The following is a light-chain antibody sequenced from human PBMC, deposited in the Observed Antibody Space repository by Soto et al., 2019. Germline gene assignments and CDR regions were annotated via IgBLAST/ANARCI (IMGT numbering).Light chain of an antibody. CDR3: QQTNNFPWT. J-gene: IGKJ1*01. V-gene: IGKV1-12*01. CDR2: DAS. Sequence: DIPMTQSPSFATASVGTRLTITCRASQRIASWIAWYQQKPGKAPNIVIYDASRLQSGVPSRFSGSGSGTDVTLTISSLQPADFATYYCQQTNNFPWTFGQGTKVDIK. CDR1: QRIASW.